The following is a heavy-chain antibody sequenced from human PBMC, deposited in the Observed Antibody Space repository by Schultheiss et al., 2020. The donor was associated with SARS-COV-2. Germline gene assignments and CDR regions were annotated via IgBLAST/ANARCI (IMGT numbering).Heavy chain of an antibody. CDR3: ARFSVLLWFGELLTIDYYGMDV. V-gene: IGHV4-39*07. Sequence: SQTLSLTCTVSGGSISSSSYYWGWIRQPPGKGLEWIGELYPGRSTNYNPSLKSRVTISVDTSKNQFSLKLSSVTAADTAVYYCARFSVLLWFGELLTIDYYGMDVWGQGTTVTVSS. CDR2: LYPGRST. CDR1: GGSISSSSYY. D-gene: IGHD3-10*01. J-gene: IGHJ6*02.